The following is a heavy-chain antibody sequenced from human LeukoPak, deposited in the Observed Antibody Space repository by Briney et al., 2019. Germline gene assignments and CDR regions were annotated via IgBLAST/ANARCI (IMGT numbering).Heavy chain of an antibody. J-gene: IGHJ6*02. Sequence: GGSLRLSCAASGFTFSAYAMSWVRQAPGKGLEWVSGISDSGTNTFHADSVKGRFTISRVNSKNMLYLQMNSLRAEDSAVYYCAKPTNSHYYYGMDVWGQGTTVTAS. D-gene: IGHD4-23*01. CDR3: AKPTNSHYYYGMDV. CDR1: GFTFSAYA. CDR2: ISDSGTNT. V-gene: IGHV3-23*01.